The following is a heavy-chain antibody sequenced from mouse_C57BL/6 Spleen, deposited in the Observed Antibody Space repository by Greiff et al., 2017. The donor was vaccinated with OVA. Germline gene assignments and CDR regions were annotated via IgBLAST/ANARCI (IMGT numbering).Heavy chain of an antibody. CDR3: ARPGSSGYYFDY. Sequence: VQLQQPGAELVKPGASVKLSCKASGYTFTSYWMHWVKQRPGQGLEWIGMIHPNSGSTNYNEKFKSKATLTVDKSSSTAYMQLSSLTSEDSAVYYCARPGSSGYYFDYWGQGTTLTVSS. J-gene: IGHJ2*01. CDR1: GYTFTSYW. CDR2: IHPNSGST. D-gene: IGHD1-1*01. V-gene: IGHV1-64*01.